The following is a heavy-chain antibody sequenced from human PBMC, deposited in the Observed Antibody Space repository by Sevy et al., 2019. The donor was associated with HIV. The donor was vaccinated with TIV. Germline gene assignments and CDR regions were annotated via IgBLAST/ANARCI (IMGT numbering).Heavy chain of an antibody. CDR1: GLTLTTTG. Sequence: GGSLRLSCAASGLTLTTTGMSWVRQAPGKGLEWVAGVPSDGTTYYADSVGDRFTVSRDNSKNTQYLQLKSLRADDTAEFYCAGGDTTMITDLDYWGQGTLVTVSS. D-gene: IGHD3-16*01. V-gene: IGHV3-53*01. CDR2: VPSDGTT. J-gene: IGHJ4*02. CDR3: AGGDTTMITDLDY.